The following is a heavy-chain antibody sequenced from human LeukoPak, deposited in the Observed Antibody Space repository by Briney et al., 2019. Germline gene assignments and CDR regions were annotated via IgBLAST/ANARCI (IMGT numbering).Heavy chain of an antibody. CDR2: IYYTGST. Sequence: KTSETLSLTCTVSGGSISSHYWSWIRQPPGKGLEWIGYIYYTGSTNYNPSLKSRVTISVDTSKNQFSLKVSSVTAADTAIYYCASGTGSSFDYWGQGTLVTVSS. J-gene: IGHJ4*02. V-gene: IGHV4-59*11. CDR3: ASGTGSSFDY. D-gene: IGHD3-10*01. CDR1: GGSISSHY.